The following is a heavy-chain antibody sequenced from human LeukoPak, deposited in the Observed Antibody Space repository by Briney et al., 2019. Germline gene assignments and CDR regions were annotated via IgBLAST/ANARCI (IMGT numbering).Heavy chain of an antibody. J-gene: IGHJ4*02. CDR3: ARDYDSSGYYPDY. Sequence: GGSLRLSCAASGFTFSTYSMNWVRQAPGKGLEWVSSISTSSSYIYYADSVKGRFTISRDNAKNSLYLQMNSLRAEDTALYYCARDYDSSGYYPDYWGQGTLVTVSS. CDR1: GFTFSTYS. CDR2: ISTSSSYI. V-gene: IGHV3-21*01. D-gene: IGHD3-22*01.